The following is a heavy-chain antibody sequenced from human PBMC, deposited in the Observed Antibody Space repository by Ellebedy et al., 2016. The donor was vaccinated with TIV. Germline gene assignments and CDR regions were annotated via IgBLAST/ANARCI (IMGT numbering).Heavy chain of an antibody. J-gene: IGHJ4*02. V-gene: IGHV3-30*02. CDR3: AKDEGSSSCHY. CDR1: GFTFSSYG. D-gene: IGHD6-13*01. CDR2: IRYDGSNK. Sequence: GESLKISCAASGFTFSSYGMYWVRQAPGKGLEWVAFIRYDGSNKYYVDSVKGRFTISRDNSKNTLYLQMNSLRAEDTAVYYCAKDEGSSSCHYWGQGTLVTVSS.